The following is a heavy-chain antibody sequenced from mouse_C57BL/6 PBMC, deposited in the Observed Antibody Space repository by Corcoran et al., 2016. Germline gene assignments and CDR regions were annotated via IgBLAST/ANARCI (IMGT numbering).Heavy chain of an antibody. CDR2: IYPRSGNT. Sequence: QVQLQQSGAELARPGASVKLSCKASGYTFTSYGISWVKQRTGQGLEWIGEIYPRSGNTYYNEKFKGKATLTADKSSSTAYMELRSLKSEDSAVYFCARREGYYYAMDYWGQGTSVTVSS. J-gene: IGHJ4*01. CDR3: ARREGYYYAMDY. V-gene: IGHV1-81*01. CDR1: GYTFTSYG.